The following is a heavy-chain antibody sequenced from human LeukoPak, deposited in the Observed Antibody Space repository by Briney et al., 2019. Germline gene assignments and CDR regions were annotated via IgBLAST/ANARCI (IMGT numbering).Heavy chain of an antibody. D-gene: IGHD3-3*01. V-gene: IGHV1-2*06. CDR3: ARENPGGYDFWSGSYPGGMDV. CDR1: GGTFSSYA. Sequence: ASVKVSCKASGGTFSSYAISWVRQAPGQGLEWMGRINPNSGGTDYAQKFQGRVTMTRDTSISTAYMELSRLRSDDTAVYYCARENPGGYDFWSGSYPGGMDVWGQGTTVTVSS. J-gene: IGHJ6*02. CDR2: INPNSGGT.